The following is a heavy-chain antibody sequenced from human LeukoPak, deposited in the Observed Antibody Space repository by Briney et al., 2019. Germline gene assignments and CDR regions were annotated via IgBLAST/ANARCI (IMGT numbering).Heavy chain of an antibody. CDR2: ISTSSSTK. J-gene: IGHJ3*02. D-gene: IGHD3-10*01. Sequence: GGSLRLSCAASGFTFSSYNMNWVRQAPGKGLEWVSYISTSSSTKYYADSVRGRFTISRDNAKNSLHLQMNSLRDEDTAVYFCARDGIMVRGANDAFDIWGQGTMVTVSS. CDR3: ARDGIMVRGANDAFDI. CDR1: GFTFSSYN. V-gene: IGHV3-48*02.